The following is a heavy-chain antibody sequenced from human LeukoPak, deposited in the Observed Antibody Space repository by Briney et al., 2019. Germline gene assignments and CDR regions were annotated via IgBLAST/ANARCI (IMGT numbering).Heavy chain of an antibody. CDR3: ARATLWFGEFISVAFDI. D-gene: IGHD3-10*01. CDR2: INPGNGDT. V-gene: IGHV1-3*03. J-gene: IGHJ3*02. Sequence: ASVKVSCKTSGYSFTSQDMHWVRQAPGQSLEWMGCINPGNGDTKYSQEFQGRVTITRNTSISTAYMELSSLRSEDTAVYYCARATLWFGEFISVAFDIWGQGAMVTVSS. CDR1: GYSFTSQD.